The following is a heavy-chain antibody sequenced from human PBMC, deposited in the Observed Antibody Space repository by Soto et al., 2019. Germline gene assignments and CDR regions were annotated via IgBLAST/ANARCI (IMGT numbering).Heavy chain of an antibody. D-gene: IGHD3-9*01. CDR3: ARAGYYDILTGYYDY. CDR2: VWYDGSNK. J-gene: IGHJ4*02. Sequence: GGSLRLSCAASGFTFSSYGMHWVRQAPGKGLEWVAVVWYDGSNKYYADSVKGRFTISRDNSKNTLYLQMNSLRAEDTAVYYCARAGYYDILTGYYDYWGQGTLVTVSS. V-gene: IGHV3-33*01. CDR1: GFTFSSYG.